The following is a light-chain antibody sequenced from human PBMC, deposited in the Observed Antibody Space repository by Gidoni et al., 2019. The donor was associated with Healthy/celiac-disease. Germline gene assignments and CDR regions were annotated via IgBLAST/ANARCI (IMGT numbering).Light chain of an antibody. J-gene: IGKJ4*01. CDR3: QQRSNWPPELT. CDR1: QSVSSY. Sequence: EIVLTQSPATLSLSPGERATHSCRASQSVSSYLAWYQQKPGQAPFLLIYDASNRATGIPARCSGGGSGTDFTHTISGLEPEDFAVYYCQQRSNWPPELTFGGGTKVEIK. V-gene: IGKV3-11*01. CDR2: DAS.